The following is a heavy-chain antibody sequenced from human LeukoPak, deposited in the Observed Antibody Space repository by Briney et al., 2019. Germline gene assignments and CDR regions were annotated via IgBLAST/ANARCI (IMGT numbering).Heavy chain of an antibody. CDR3: ARDGGYGSGSFYMDV. D-gene: IGHD3-10*01. CDR2: ISAYNGNT. Sequence: ASVKVSCKASGYTFTSNGITWVRQAPRQGLEWMGWISAYNGNTNYAQKLQGRVTMTTDTSTSTAYMELRSLRSDDTAVYYCARDGGYGSGSFYMDVWDKGTTVTVSS. CDR1: GYTFTSNG. J-gene: IGHJ6*03. V-gene: IGHV1-18*01.